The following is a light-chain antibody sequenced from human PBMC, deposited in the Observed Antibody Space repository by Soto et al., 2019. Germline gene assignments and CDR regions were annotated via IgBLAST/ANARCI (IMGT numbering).Light chain of an antibody. V-gene: IGKV1-NL1*01. J-gene: IGKJ4*01. Sequence: DIQMTQSPSTLSASVGDRVTITCRASQAISNYLAWYQQRPGRAPRLLVYGASKLESGVPSRFSGSGSGTDFTLSIGRLQSEDFATYFCQQYYSYPLTFGGGTRVEI. CDR3: QQYYSYPLT. CDR2: GAS. CDR1: QAISNY.